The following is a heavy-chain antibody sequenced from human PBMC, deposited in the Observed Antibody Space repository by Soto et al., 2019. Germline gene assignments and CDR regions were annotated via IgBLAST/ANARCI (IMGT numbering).Heavy chain of an antibody. CDR3: ATGYSSSPYYYYMDV. J-gene: IGHJ6*03. V-gene: IGHV5-51*01. Sequence: GESLKISCKGSGYSFTSYWIGWVRQMPGKGLEWMGIIYPGDSDTRYSPSFQGQVTISADKSISTAYLKWSSLKASDTALYYCATGYSSSPYYYYMDVWGKGTTVTVSS. CDR1: GYSFTSYW. D-gene: IGHD6-6*01. CDR2: IYPGDSDT.